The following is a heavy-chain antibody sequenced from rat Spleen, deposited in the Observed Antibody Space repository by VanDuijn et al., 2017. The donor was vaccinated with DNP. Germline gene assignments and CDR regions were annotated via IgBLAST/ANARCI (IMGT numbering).Heavy chain of an antibody. CDR3: ARGGRSYFDY. D-gene: IGHD1-11*01. J-gene: IGHJ2*01. CDR1: GFIFSKYG. V-gene: IGHV5S13*01. Sequence: EVQLVESGGGLVQPGGSLKLSCEVSGFIFSKYGMAWVRQAPTKGLEWVASITTSGDISYYPDSVKGRFTISRDNAKNTLYLQMNSLRSEDTATYYCARGGRSYFDYWGQGVMVTVSS. CDR2: ITTSGDIS.